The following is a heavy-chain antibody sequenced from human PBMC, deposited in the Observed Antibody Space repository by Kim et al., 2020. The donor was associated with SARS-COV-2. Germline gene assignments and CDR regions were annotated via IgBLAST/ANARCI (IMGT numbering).Heavy chain of an antibody. V-gene: IGHV4-59*08. J-gene: IGHJ3*02. D-gene: IGHD3-22*01. CDR2: IYYSGST. CDR1: GGSISSYY. Sequence: SETLSLTCTVSGGSISSYYWSWIRQPPGKGLEWIGYIYYSGSTNYNPSLKSRVTISVDTSKNQFSLKLSSVTAADTAVYYCARQWSYDTTGYWRHQDAFDIWGQGTMVTVSS. CDR3: ARQWSYDTTGYWRHQDAFDI.